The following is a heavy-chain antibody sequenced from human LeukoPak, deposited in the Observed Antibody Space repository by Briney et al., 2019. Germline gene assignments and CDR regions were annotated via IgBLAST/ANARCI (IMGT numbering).Heavy chain of an antibody. J-gene: IGHJ6*02. CDR3: ARAGDYDFWSGPYYYGMDV. Sequence: ASVKVSCKASGYTFTIYGISWVRQAPGQGLEWMGWISAYNGNTNYAQKLQGRVTMTTDTSTSTAYMELSSLRSEDTAVYYCARAGDYDFWSGPYYYGMDVWGQGTTVTVSS. CDR1: GYTFTIYG. D-gene: IGHD3-3*01. V-gene: IGHV1-18*01. CDR2: ISAYNGNT.